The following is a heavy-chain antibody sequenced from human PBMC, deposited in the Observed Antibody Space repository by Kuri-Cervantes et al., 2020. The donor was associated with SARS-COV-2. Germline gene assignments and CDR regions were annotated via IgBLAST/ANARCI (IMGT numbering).Heavy chain of an antibody. Sequence: ASVKVSCKASRYTFTGYYMHWVRQAPGQGLEWMGWINPNSGGTNYAQKFQGRVTMTRDTSISTAYMELSRLRSDDTAVYYCARVPRGGYSSGWYNYYFDYWGQGTLVTVSS. CDR2: INPNSGGT. CDR3: ARVPRGGYSSGWYNYYFDY. V-gene: IGHV1-2*02. CDR1: RYTFTGYY. J-gene: IGHJ4*02. D-gene: IGHD6-19*01.